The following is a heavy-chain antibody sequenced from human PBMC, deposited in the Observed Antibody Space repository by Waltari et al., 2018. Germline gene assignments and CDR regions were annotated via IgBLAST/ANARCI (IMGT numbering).Heavy chain of an antibody. CDR2: IYTSGST. J-gene: IGHJ3*02. CDR3: ARDQGLGNDVAFDI. CDR1: GGSISSGSYY. Sequence: QVQLQESGPGLVKPSQTLSLTCTVSGGSISSGSYYWRWIRQPAGKGLEWIGYIYTSGSTNYNPSLKSRVTISVDTSKNQFSLKLSAVTAADTAVYYCARDQGLGNDVAFDIWGQGTMVTVSS. D-gene: IGHD3-9*01. V-gene: IGHV4-61*09.